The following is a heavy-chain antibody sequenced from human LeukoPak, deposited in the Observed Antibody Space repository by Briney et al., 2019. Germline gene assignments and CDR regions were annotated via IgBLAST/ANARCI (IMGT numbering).Heavy chain of an antibody. V-gene: IGHV3-7*01. J-gene: IGHJ4*02. CDR1: GFTFSSYW. CDR2: IKQDGSEK. CDR3: AREVWQQLATFDY. D-gene: IGHD6-13*01. Sequence: GGSLRLSCTASGFTFSSYWMSWVRQAPGKGLEWVPNIKQDGSEKYYVDSVKGRFAISRDNAKNSLYLQMNSLRAEDTAVYYCAREVWQQLATFDYWGQGTLVTVSS.